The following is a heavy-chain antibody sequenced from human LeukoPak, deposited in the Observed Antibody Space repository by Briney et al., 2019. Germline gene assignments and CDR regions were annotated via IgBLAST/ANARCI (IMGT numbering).Heavy chain of an antibody. J-gene: IGHJ3*02. Sequence: ASVKVSCKASGYTFTSYGISWVRQAPGQGLEWMGWISAYNGNTNYAQKLQGRVTMTTDTSTSTAYMELRSLRSDDTAVYYCARDLYYYDSSGYYYGAPELGVPAHDAFDIWGQGTMVTVSS. V-gene: IGHV1-18*01. CDR2: ISAYNGNT. CDR3: ARDLYYYDSSGYYYGAPELGVPAHDAFDI. D-gene: IGHD3-22*01. CDR1: GYTFTSYG.